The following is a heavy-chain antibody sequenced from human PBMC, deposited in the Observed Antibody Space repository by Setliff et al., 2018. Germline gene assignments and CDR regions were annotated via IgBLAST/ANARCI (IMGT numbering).Heavy chain of an antibody. CDR2: IYTSGST. Sequence: SETLSLTCTVSGGSISSGSYYWSWIRQPAGKGLEWIGHIYTSGSTNYNPSLKSRVTISVDTSKNQFSLKLSSVTAADPAVYYCARLRYYGSGSYLDYWGQGTLVTVSS. J-gene: IGHJ4*02. V-gene: IGHV4-61*09. CDR3: ARLRYYGSGSYLDY. CDR1: GGSISSGSYY. D-gene: IGHD3-10*01.